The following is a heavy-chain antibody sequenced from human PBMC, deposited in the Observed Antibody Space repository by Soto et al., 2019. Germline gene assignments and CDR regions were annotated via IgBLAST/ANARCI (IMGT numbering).Heavy chain of an antibody. CDR3: ARGRYGDY. J-gene: IGHJ4*02. CDR2: ISAHNGNT. CDR1: GYDFTTYG. D-gene: IGHD1-1*01. Sequence: QVHLVQSGAEVKKSGASVKVSCKGSGYDFTTYGITWVRQAPGQGLEWMAWISAHNGNTDYAQKLXGXGXVTRDTSTSTAYMELRSLRSDDTAVYYCARGRYGDYWGQGALVTVSS. V-gene: IGHV1-18*01.